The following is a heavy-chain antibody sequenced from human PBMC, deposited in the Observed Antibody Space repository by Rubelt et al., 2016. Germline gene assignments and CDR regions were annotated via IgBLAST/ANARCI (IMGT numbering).Heavy chain of an antibody. CDR1: GYTFTSYG. CDR3: AKDHVSVGASTH. Sequence: QVQLVQSGADVKMPGASVKVSCKTSGYTFTSYGITWVRQAPGQGLEWMGWISAYNGNTNYAKKFKGRVTLTTDTSTSTAYMELRSLRSDDTAVYYCAKDHVSVGASTHWGQGTLVIVSS. CDR2: ISAYNGNT. J-gene: IGHJ4*02. D-gene: IGHD1-26*01. V-gene: IGHV1-18*01.